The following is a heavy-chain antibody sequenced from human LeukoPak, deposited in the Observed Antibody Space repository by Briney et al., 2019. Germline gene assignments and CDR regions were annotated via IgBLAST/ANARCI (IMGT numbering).Heavy chain of an antibody. CDR3: ARQLYYDFWSGHYYMDV. V-gene: IGHV4-39*01. D-gene: IGHD3-3*01. J-gene: IGHJ6*03. Sequence: SETPSLTCTVSGGSISSSSYYWGWIRQPPGKGLEWIGSIYYSGSTYYNPSLKSRVTISVDTSKNQFSLKLSSVTAADTAVYYCARQLYYDFWSGHYYMDVWGKGTTVTVSS. CDR2: IYYSGST. CDR1: GGSISSSSYY.